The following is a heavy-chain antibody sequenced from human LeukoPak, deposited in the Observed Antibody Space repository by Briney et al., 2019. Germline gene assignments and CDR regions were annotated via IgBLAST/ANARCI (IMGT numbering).Heavy chain of an antibody. CDR1: GGSINSSSYY. D-gene: IGHD3-22*01. J-gene: IGHJ4*02. CDR2: IYYRGTT. V-gene: IGHV4-39*07. CDR3: ARVAGGLTYYYDSSGYPVDY. Sequence: SETLSLTCTVSGGSINSSSYYWGWIRQPPGKGLEWIGSIYYRGTTYYNPSLKSRVTISVDTSKNQLSLKLSSVTAADTAVYYCARVAGGLTYYYDSSGYPVDYWGQGTLVTVSS.